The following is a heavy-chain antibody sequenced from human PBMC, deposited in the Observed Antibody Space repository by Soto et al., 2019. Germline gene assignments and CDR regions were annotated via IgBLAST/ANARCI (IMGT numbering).Heavy chain of an antibody. V-gene: IGHV4-39*01. D-gene: IGHD3-3*01. CDR3: ARLGGYYRGFDY. J-gene: IGHJ4*02. CDR2: IYYSGST. Sequence: SETLSLTCTVSGGSISSSSYYWGWIRQPPGKGLEWIGSIYYSGSTYYNLSLKSRVTISVDTSKNQFSLKLSSVTAADTAVYYCARLGGYYRGFDYWGQGTLVTV. CDR1: GGSISSSSYY.